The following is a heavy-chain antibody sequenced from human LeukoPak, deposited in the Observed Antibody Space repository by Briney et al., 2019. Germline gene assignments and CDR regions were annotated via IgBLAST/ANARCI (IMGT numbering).Heavy chain of an antibody. V-gene: IGHV1-18*01. J-gene: IGHJ5*02. D-gene: IGHD3-22*01. CDR2: ISAYNGNT. CDR3: ATEYDSSGYYYGRQGWFDP. CDR1: GYTFTSYG. Sequence: ASVKVSCKASGYTFTSYGISWVRQAPGQGLEWMGWISAYNGNTNYAQKLQGRVTMTEDTSTDTAYMELSSLRSEDTAVYYCATEYDSSGYYYGRQGWFDPWGQGTLVTVSS.